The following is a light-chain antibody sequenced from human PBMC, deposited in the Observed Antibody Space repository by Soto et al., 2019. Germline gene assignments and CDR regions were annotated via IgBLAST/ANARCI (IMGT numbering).Light chain of an antibody. Sequence: QLVLTQSPSASASLGASVKLTCTLSSGHSSYAIAWHQQQPEKGPRYLMKLNSDGSHSKGDEIPDRFSGSSSGAERYLTISSLQSEDEADYYCQTWGTGPWVFGGGTKLTVL. V-gene: IGLV4-69*01. J-gene: IGLJ3*02. CDR1: SGHSSYA. CDR2: LNSDGSH. CDR3: QTWGTGPWV.